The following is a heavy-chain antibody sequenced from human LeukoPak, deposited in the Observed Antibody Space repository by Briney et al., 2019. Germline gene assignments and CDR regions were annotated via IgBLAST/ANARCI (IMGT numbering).Heavy chain of an antibody. CDR1: GFTFSSYA. CDR2: IGGSGGNT. J-gene: IGHJ3*02. Sequence: PGGSLRLSCAASGFTFSSYAMIWVRQAPGKGLEWVSGIGGSGGNTYYADSVEGRFTISRDNSKNTLYLQMNSLRAEDTAVYYCARDLDNSIRAFDIWGQGTMVTVSS. V-gene: IGHV3-23*01. D-gene: IGHD1-1*01. CDR3: ARDLDNSIRAFDI.